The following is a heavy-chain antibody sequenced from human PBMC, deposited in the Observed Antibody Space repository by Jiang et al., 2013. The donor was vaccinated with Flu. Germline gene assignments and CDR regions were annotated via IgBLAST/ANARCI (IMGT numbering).Heavy chain of an antibody. CDR3: ATGSPGYTYGTVNY. V-gene: IGHV4-4*02. D-gene: IGHD5-18*01. J-gene: IGHJ4*02. Sequence: PGLVKPSGTLSLTCAVSGGSIDSHNWWSWVRQSPGKGLEWLGEVYQSGSTNYNPSLESRVTISVDKSKNQFSLKLTSATAADTAVYYCATGSPGYTYGTVNYWGQGTLVTVSS. CDR2: VYQSGST. CDR1: GGSIDSHNW.